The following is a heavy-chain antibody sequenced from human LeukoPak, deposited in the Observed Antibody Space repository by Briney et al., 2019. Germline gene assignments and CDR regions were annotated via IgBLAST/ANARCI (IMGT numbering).Heavy chain of an antibody. V-gene: IGHV3-7*04. CDR1: GFTFSNYW. CDR2: IKEDGSEK. J-gene: IGHJ4*02. CDR3: ARDRLYGYFDY. Sequence: GGSLRLSCAASGFTFSNYWMSWVRQAPGKGLKWVANIKEDGSEKYYADSVKGRFTISRDNAKNSLYLQMNSLRAEDTAVYYCARDRLYGYFDYWGQGTLVTVSS. D-gene: IGHD2-8*01.